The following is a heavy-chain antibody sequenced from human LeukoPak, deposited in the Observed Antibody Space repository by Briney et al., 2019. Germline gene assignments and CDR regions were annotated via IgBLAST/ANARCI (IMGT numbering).Heavy chain of an antibody. CDR1: GYSFTSYW. V-gene: IGHV5-51*01. D-gene: IGHD7-27*01. CDR2: IYLGDSDT. J-gene: IGHJ4*02. Sequence: GESLKISCKGSGYSFTSYWIGWVRQMPGKGLEWMGIIYLGDSDTKYSPSFQGQVTISADKSISTAYLQWSGLKASDTAMYYCARQSLGVNFDYWGQGTLVTVSS. CDR3: ARQSLGVNFDY.